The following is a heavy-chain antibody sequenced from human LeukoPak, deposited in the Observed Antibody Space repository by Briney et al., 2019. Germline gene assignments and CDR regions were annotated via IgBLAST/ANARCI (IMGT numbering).Heavy chain of an antibody. J-gene: IGHJ5*01. CDR2: ISSSTSYK. Sequence: GGSLRLSCAASGFTFDDYAMHWVRQAPGKGLEWVSSISSSTSYKNYADSVKGRFTISRDNAKNSLYLQMNSLRAEDTAVYYCARGGKYGCSGGSCYADSWGQGTLVTVSS. CDR1: GFTFDDYA. V-gene: IGHV3-21*04. D-gene: IGHD2-15*01. CDR3: ARGGKYGCSGGSCYADS.